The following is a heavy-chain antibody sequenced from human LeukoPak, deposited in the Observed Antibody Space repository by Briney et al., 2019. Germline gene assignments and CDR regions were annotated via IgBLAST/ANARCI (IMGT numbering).Heavy chain of an antibody. CDR1: GGTFSSYT. D-gene: IGHD6-6*01. V-gene: IGHV1-69*13. CDR3: ARGRYSSSINSMDV. CDR2: IIPIFGTA. Sequence: ASVKVSCKASGGTFSSYTISWVRQAPGQGLEWMGGIIPIFGTANYAQKFQGRVTITADESTSTAYMELSSLRSEDTAVYYCARGRYSSSINSMDVWGQGTTVTVSS. J-gene: IGHJ6*02.